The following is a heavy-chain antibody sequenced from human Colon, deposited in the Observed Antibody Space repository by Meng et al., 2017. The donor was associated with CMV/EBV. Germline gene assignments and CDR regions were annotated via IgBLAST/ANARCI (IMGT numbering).Heavy chain of an antibody. J-gene: IGHJ4*02. Sequence: GESLKISCSASGFAFSNYAMNWVRQAPGKGLEWVSIIYIGGAATYYAASVKGRFIISRDDSKNTLYLQMNSLRAEDTAIYYCAKDTVPDSSFNFDRWGQGTLVTVSS. D-gene: IGHD1-14*01. CDR2: IYIGGAAT. V-gene: IGHV3-23*03. CDR3: AKDTVPDSSFNFDR. CDR1: GFAFSNYA.